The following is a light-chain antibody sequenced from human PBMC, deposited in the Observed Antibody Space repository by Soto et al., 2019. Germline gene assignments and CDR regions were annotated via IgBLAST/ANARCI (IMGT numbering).Light chain of an antibody. J-gene: IGKJ4*01. V-gene: IGKV1D-12*01. CDR3: QQANTFPPT. Sequence: DIQMTQSPSSVSASVGDRVTITCRASQGISSRVAWYQQKPGKAPHLLIYTASSLQSGVPSRFSGTESGTDFTLTISSLQPEDFATYYCQQANTFPPTFGGGTKVEIK. CDR1: QGISSR. CDR2: TAS.